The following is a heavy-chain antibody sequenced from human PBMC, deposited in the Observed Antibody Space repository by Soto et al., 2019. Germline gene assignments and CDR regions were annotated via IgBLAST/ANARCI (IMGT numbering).Heavy chain of an antibody. Sequence: GESLKISCKGSGDSFSSCWIAWVRQMPGKGLEWMGIIYPGDSDTRYSPSFQGQVTISADKPVTTAYLQWRSLKVSDTAMYYCARHLTTRTPLDSWGQGTLVTVSS. J-gene: IGHJ4*02. D-gene: IGHD1-1*01. V-gene: IGHV5-51*01. CDR2: IYPGDSDT. CDR1: GDSFSSCW. CDR3: ARHLTTRTPLDS.